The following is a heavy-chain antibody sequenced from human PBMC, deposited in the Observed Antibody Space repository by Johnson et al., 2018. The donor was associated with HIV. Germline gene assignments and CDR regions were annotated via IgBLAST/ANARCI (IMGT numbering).Heavy chain of an antibody. D-gene: IGHD4-23*01. CDR1: GFTFSNAW. V-gene: IGHV3-15*01. CDR3: TTDLPGGYYGGNWTYDAFDI. Sequence: MMLVESGGGLVKPGGSLRLSCAASGFTFSNAWMSWVRQAPGKGLEWVGRIKSKTDGGTTDYAAPVKGRFTISRDDSNNTQYLQMNSLKTEDTAVYYCTTDLPGGYYGGNWTYDAFDIWGQGTLVTVSS. J-gene: IGHJ3*02. CDR2: IKSKTDGGTT.